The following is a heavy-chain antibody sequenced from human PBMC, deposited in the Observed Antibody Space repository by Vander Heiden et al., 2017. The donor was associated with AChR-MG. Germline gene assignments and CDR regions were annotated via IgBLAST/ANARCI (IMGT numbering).Heavy chain of an antibody. Sequence: GGVVQPGSSLRLSCAASGFTFRNYGMHWVRQAPGKGLEWVALIYYDGNNKYYADSVKGRFTISRDNSKNTLYLQMNSLRAEDTAVYYCSTIRGSHSSVWYFDYWGQGTLVTVSS. D-gene: IGHD3-22*01. J-gene: IGHJ4*02. CDR3: STIRGSHSSVWYFDY. CDR1: GFTFRNYG. V-gene: IGHV3-33*01. CDR2: IYYDGNNK.